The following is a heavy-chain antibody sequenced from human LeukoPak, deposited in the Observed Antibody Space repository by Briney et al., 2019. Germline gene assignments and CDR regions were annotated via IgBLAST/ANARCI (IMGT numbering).Heavy chain of an antibody. D-gene: IGHD6-13*01. CDR3: AREGYSNPFDY. CDR1: GFIFSNYA. V-gene: IGHV3-11*01. CDR2: ISSSGSTI. Sequence: PGGSLRLPCAASGFIFSNYAMSWVRQAPGKGLEWVSYISSSGSTIYYADSVKGRFTISRDNAKNSLYLQMNSLRAEDTAVYYCAREGYSNPFDYWGQGTLVTVSS. J-gene: IGHJ4*02.